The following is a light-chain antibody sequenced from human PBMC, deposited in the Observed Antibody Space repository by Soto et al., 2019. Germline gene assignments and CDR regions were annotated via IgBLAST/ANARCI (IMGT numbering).Light chain of an antibody. CDR3: KSYARRNTYV. Sequence: QSVLTQPPSASGSPGQSVTISCTGTKNDIGVYDFVSWYQHHPGKAPRLIIYEVVQRPSGVPDRFSGSKSGNTASLTVSGLQAVDEADYSCKSYARRNTYVFRSGTKVTV. CDR2: EVV. V-gene: IGLV2-8*01. CDR1: KNDIGVYDF. J-gene: IGLJ1*01.